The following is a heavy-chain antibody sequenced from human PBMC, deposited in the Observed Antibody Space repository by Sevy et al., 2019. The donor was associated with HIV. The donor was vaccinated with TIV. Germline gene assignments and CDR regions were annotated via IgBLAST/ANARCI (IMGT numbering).Heavy chain of an antibody. CDR2: IRSKAYGGTT. CDR1: GFTFGDYA. V-gene: IGHV3-49*04. D-gene: IGHD6-19*01. J-gene: IGHJ4*02. Sequence: GGSLRLSCTASGFTFGDYAMSWVRQAPGKGLEWVGFIRSKAYGGTTEYAASVKGGFTISRDDSKSIAYLQMNSLKTEDTAVYYCTRVQWLVTYYFDYWGQGTLVTVSS. CDR3: TRVQWLVTYYFDY.